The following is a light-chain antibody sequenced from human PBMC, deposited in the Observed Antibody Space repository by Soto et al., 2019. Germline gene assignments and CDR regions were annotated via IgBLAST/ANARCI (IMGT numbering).Light chain of an antibody. V-gene: IGLV2-14*03. CDR3: GSYSTTSTLVV. CDR2: DVT. CDR1: SSDIGHYDF. Sequence: QSALTHPASGSGSPGQSITSSCSGPSSDIGHYDFFSWYRQHPGTAPKLMIYDVTSRPSGVSNRFSGSKSGNAASLTISGLQPEDEADYYGGSYSTTSTLVVFGGGTKLTVL. J-gene: IGLJ2*01.